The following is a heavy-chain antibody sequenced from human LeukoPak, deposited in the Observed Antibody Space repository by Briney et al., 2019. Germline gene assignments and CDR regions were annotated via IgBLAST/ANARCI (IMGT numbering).Heavy chain of an antibody. CDR2: IIPYNGNT. CDR3: ARGGAYYYDSSGYFDY. D-gene: IGHD3-22*01. V-gene: IGHV1-18*04. J-gene: IGHJ4*02. CDR1: GYTFTGYY. Sequence: ASVKVSCKASGYTFTGYYMHWVRQAPGQGLEWMGWIIPYNGNTNYAQKFQGRVTMTTDTSTSTAYMELRSLRSDDTAVYYCARGGAYYYDSSGYFDYWGQGTQVTVSS.